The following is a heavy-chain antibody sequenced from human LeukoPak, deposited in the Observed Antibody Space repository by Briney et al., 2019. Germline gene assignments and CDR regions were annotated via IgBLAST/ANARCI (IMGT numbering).Heavy chain of an antibody. D-gene: IGHD3-22*01. CDR3: AKQLDSSGYYLFDY. CDR1: GFTLSSYA. V-gene: IGHV3-23*01. CDR2: ISGSGGST. J-gene: IGHJ4*02. Sequence: GGSLRLSCAASGFTLSSYAMSWVRQAPGKGLEWVSAISGSGGSTYYADSVKGRFTISRDNSKNTLYLQMNSLRAEDTAVYYCAKQLDSSGYYLFDYWGQGTLVTVSS.